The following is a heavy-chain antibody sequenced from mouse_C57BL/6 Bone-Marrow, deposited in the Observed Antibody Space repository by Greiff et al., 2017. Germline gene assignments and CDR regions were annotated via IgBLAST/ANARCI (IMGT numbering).Heavy chain of an antibody. V-gene: IGHV1-50*01. J-gene: IGHJ1*03. CDR3: ARSRGSSPYWYFDV. Sequence: VQLQQPGAELVKPGASVKLSCKASGYTFTSYWMQWVKQRPGQGLEWIGEIDPSDSYTNYNQKFKGKATLTVDTSSSTAYMQLSSLTSEDSAVYYCARSRGSSPYWYFDVWGTGTTVTVSS. CDR1: GYTFTSYW. CDR2: IDPSDSYT. D-gene: IGHD1-1*01.